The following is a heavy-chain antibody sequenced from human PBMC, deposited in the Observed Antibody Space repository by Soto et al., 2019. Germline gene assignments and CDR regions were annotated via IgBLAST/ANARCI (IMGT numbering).Heavy chain of an antibody. CDR2: ISALNGNT. V-gene: IGHV1-18*01. D-gene: IGHD3-10*01. CDR1: GYTFTHYG. Sequence: QVQLVQSGAEVKKPGASVKVSCKASGYTFTHYGISWVRQAPGQGPAWMGWISALNGNTKYVDNFQDRVTMTTDTSTNTSYMEVRSLRSDDTAMYYCARVYGSGSYIAFDFWGQGTMVAVSS. CDR3: ARVYGSGSYIAFDF. J-gene: IGHJ3*01.